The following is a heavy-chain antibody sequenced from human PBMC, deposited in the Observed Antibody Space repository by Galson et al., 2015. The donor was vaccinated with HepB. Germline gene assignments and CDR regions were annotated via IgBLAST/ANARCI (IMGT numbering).Heavy chain of an antibody. CDR3: ARINSNWE. V-gene: IGHV3-66*01. Sequence: SLRLSCAASGFTVNSNYMTWVRQAPGKGLEWVSVIYGGHTTYYADSVKGRFIVSRDSSKNTLDLQMNSLRADDTAVYYCARINSNWEWGQGTLVTVSS. CDR1: GFTVNSNY. J-gene: IGHJ4*02. D-gene: IGHD6-13*01. CDR2: IYGGHTT.